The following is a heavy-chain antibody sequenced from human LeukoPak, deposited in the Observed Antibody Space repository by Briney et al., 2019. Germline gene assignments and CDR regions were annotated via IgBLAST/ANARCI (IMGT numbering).Heavy chain of an antibody. J-gene: IGHJ3*02. Sequence: PGGSLRLSCAASGFTFDQSAMHWVRQAQGKGLEWVSGISWDSNSIIYADSVKGRFAISRDNAKNSLYLQMNSLRADGTALYYCAKAVAAPGAFDIWGQGTVVTVSS. V-gene: IGHV3-9*01. CDR1: GFTFDQSA. D-gene: IGHD6-19*01. CDR2: ISWDSNSI. CDR3: AKAVAAPGAFDI.